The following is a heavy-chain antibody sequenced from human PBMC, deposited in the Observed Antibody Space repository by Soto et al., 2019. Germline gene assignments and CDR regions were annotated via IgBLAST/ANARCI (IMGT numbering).Heavy chain of an antibody. CDR3: TRHGSGDYFLFDP. Sequence: GGSLRLSCAASGFTFSRYWMHWVRQAPGKGLEWVSRASPDGTSTSYANSVKGRFTISRDNAKNTLFMQMNSLRAEDTAVYYCTRHGSGDYFLFDPWGQGTLVTVSS. CDR1: GFTFSRYW. CDR2: ASPDGTST. V-gene: IGHV3-74*01. J-gene: IGHJ5*02. D-gene: IGHD3-10*01.